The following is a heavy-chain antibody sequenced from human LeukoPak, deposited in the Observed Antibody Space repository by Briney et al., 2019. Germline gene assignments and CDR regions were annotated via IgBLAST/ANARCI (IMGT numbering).Heavy chain of an antibody. J-gene: IGHJ4*02. CDR2: IYYSGST. V-gene: IGHV4-31*03. CDR3: ARIPDIVATGYDY. Sequence: SETLSLTCTVSGGSISSGGYYWSWVRQHPGKGLEWIGYIYYSGSTDYNPSLKSRVTISVDTSKNQFSLKLSSVTAADTAVYYCARIPDIVATGYDYWGQGTLVTVSS. CDR1: GGSISSGGYY. D-gene: IGHD5-12*01.